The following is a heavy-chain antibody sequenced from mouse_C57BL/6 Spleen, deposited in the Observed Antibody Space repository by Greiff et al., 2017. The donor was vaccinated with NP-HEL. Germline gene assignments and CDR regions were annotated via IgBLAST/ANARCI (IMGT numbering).Heavy chain of an antibody. J-gene: IGHJ3*01. D-gene: IGHD3-2*02. V-gene: IGHV1-66*01. CDR1: GYSFTSYY. Sequence: VQLQQSGPELVKPGASVKISCKASGYSFTSYYIHWVKQRPGQGLEWIGWIYPGSGNTKYNEKFKGKATLTADTSSSTAYMQLSSLTSEDSAVYYCARSPAQATKAWFAYWGQGTLVTVSA. CDR2: IYPGSGNT. CDR3: ARSPAQATKAWFAY.